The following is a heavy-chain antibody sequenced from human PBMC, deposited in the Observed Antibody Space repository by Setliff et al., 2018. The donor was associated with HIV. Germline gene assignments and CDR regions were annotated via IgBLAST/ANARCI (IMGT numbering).Heavy chain of an antibody. CDR3: ASASGNSSSWNTAWSYYYYMDV. CDR1: GGSISRSSYY. D-gene: IGHD6-13*01. J-gene: IGHJ6*03. Sequence: SETLSLTCTVSGGSISRSSYYWGLIRQPPGKGLEWIGSVYYSGTTYYNPSLKSRVTISVDTSKNQFSLKLSSVTAADTAVYYCASASGNSSSWNTAWSYYYYMDVWGKGTTVTVS. CDR2: VYYSGTT. V-gene: IGHV4-39*01.